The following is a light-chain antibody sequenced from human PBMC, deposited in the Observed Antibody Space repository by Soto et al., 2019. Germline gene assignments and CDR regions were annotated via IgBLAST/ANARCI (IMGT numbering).Light chain of an antibody. Sequence: QSVLTQPPSVSGAPGRRVTISCTGSSSNIGAGYDVHWYQQLPGTAPKLLIYGNSNRPSGVPDRFSGSKSGTSASLAITGLQAEDEAAYHCQSYDSSLSVSYVFGTGTKLTVL. J-gene: IGLJ1*01. V-gene: IGLV1-40*01. CDR1: SSNIGAGYD. CDR3: QSYDSSLSVSYV. CDR2: GNS.